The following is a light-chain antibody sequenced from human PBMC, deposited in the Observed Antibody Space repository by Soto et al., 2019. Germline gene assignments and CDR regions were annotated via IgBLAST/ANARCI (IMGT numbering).Light chain of an antibody. J-gene: IGLJ1*01. CDR2: KVN. CDR1: SSDVGG. Sequence: QSALTQPASVSGSPGQSITISCTGTSSDVGGPRQSPQIMIYKVNNRPSGVSDRFSGSKSGNTASLTISGLQAEDEADYYCNSYTSSNSCVFGNGTKLTVL. CDR3: NSYTSSNSCV. V-gene: IGLV2-14*01.